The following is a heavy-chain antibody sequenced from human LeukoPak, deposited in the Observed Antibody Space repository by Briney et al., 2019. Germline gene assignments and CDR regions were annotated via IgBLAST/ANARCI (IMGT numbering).Heavy chain of an antibody. D-gene: IGHD6-13*01. Sequence: EASVKVSCKASGYTFTGYYMHWVRQAPGQGLEWMGWINPNSGGTNYAQKFQGRVTMTRDTSISTAYMELSRLRSDDTAVYYCARAVSRLQQLVLDYWGQGTLVTVSS. V-gene: IGHV1-2*02. J-gene: IGHJ4*02. CDR2: INPNSGGT. CDR3: ARAVSRLQQLVLDY. CDR1: GYTFTGYY.